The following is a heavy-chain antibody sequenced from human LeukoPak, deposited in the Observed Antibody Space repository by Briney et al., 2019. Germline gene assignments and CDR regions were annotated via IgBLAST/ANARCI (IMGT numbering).Heavy chain of an antibody. CDR1: GFTFSSYA. V-gene: IGHV3-30-3*01. Sequence: GGSLRLSCAASGFTFSSYAMHWVRQAPGKGLEWVAVISYDGSNKYYADSVKGRFTISRDNSKNTLYLQMNSLRAEDTAVYCCARDRYFDWLLNYWGQGTLVTVSS. CDR2: ISYDGSNK. D-gene: IGHD3-9*01. CDR3: ARDRYFDWLLNY. J-gene: IGHJ4*02.